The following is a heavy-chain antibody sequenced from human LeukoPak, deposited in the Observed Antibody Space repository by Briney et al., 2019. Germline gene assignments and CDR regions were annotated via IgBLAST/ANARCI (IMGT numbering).Heavy chain of an antibody. Sequence: ASVKVSCKASGYPFTGYYLHWVRQAPGQGLEWMGWINTNSGFRNYAQKFQGRVTMTRDTSISTAYMELSRLRSDDTAVYYCAREIQLAYCSSTSCYPRRWFDPWGQGTLVTVSS. CDR3: AREIQLAYCSSTSCYPRRWFDP. D-gene: IGHD2-2*01. J-gene: IGHJ5*02. CDR2: INTNSGFR. CDR1: GYPFTGYY. V-gene: IGHV1-2*02.